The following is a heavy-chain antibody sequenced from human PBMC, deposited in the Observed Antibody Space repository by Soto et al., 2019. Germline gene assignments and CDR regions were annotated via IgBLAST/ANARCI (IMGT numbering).Heavy chain of an antibody. CDR1: GYTFTSDH. Sequence: ASVKVSCKVSGYTFTSDHIHWVRQAPGQGLEWMGIIDPNGGTTNSARMLGGRISMTRDTSTSTVYMELSSLTVQDTAVYYCARSPGNHYGLDLRREGTTVTVSS. V-gene: IGHV1-46*04. CDR3: ARSPGNHYGLDL. J-gene: IGHJ6*04. CDR2: IDPNGGTT.